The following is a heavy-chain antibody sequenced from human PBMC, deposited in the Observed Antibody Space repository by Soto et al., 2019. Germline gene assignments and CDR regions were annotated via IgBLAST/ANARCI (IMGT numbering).Heavy chain of an antibody. V-gene: IGHV1-69*08. CDR3: ARGGVGAAGGMDV. CDR2: VIPIFTKT. D-gene: IGHD1-26*01. CDR1: GGNFIIYT. J-gene: IGHJ6*02. Sequence: QVQLVQSGAEVKKPGSSVKVSCKSSGGNFIIYTITWVRQAPGQGLEWMGRVIPIFTKTNYAQKFQGRITITADRVTSTAYMELSGLTSEDTAVYYCARGGVGAAGGMDVWGQGTTVTVSS.